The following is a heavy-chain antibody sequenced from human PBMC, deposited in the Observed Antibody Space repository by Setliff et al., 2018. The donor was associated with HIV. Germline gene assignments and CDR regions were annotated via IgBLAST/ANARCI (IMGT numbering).Heavy chain of an antibody. V-gene: IGHV1-8*01. CDR2: MNPKSGNT. CDR1: GYTFTNSD. D-gene: IGHD3-3*01. CDR3: ARGHLDYDYWEDIVGHWFDP. Sequence: ASVKVSCKTSGYTFTNSDIDWVRQAPGQGLEWVGWMNPKSGNTGYAQKFQGRVTMTSNKFIGTAYMELTSLTSEDTATYYCARGHLDYDYWEDIVGHWFDPWGQGTLVTV. J-gene: IGHJ5*02.